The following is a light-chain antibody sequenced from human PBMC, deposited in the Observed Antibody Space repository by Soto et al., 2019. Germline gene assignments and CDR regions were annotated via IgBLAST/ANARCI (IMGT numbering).Light chain of an antibody. CDR2: DAS. CDR1: QSISTW. CDR3: QPSHSHSRT. J-gene: IGKJ1*01. Sequence: DIQMTQSPPTLSACVGDRVTITCRASQSISTWLAWFQQKPGKAPELLMYDASSLERGVPSRFSGSGSGREFTLTISSLQPDDFATYYPQPSHSHSRTFGQGPKV. V-gene: IGKV1-5*01.